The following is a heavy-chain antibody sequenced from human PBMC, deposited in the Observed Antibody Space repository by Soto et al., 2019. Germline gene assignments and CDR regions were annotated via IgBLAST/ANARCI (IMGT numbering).Heavy chain of an antibody. CDR2: INPSGQVT. CDR3: VIDNSENDGGWWFDP. D-gene: IGHD3-22*01. Sequence: ASVKVSCKASGYTITRHWMHWVRQGPGQGLEWMGVINPSGQVTLYAQSLQGRVTMTRDTSTSTLYMELSSLRSEDTAMYYCVIDNSENDGGWWFDPWGQEPPVTVS. J-gene: IGHJ5*02. CDR1: GYTITRHW. V-gene: IGHV1-46*04.